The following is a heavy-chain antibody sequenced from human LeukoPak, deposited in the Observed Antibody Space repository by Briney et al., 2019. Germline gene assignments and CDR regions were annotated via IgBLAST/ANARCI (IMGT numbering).Heavy chain of an antibody. J-gene: IGHJ4*02. Sequence: SETLSLTCAVYGGSFSGYYWSWVRRPPGKGLEWIGEINHSGSTNYNPSLKSRVTISVDTSKNQFSLKLSSVTAADTAVYYCARHQYYYGSGSYPHLLFDYWGQGTLVTVPS. CDR3: ARHQYYYGSGSYPHLLFDY. D-gene: IGHD3-10*01. CDR2: INHSGST. CDR1: GGSFSGYY. V-gene: IGHV4-34*01.